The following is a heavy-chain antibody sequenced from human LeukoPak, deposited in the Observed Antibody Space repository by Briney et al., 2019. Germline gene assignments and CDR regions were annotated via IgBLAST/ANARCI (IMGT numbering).Heavy chain of an antibody. V-gene: IGHV4-34*01. D-gene: IGHD2-2*01. J-gene: IGHJ6*03. CDR1: GGSFSGYY. CDR2: INHSGST. CDR3: ARVIRYCSSTSCYPLYYYYYYMDV. Sequence: SETLSLTCAVYGGSFSGYYGSWIRQPPGKGLEWIGEINHSGSTNYNPSLKSRVTISVDTSKNQFSLKLSSVTAADTAVYYCARVIRYCSSTSCYPLYYYYYYMDVWGKGTTVTVSS.